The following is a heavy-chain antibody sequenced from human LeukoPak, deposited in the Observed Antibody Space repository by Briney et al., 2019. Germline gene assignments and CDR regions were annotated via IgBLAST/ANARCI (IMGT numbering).Heavy chain of an antibody. CDR2: IYTSGST. D-gene: IGHD3-22*01. CDR3: ARGGHFDSSEPDDAFDI. V-gene: IGHV4-4*07. Sequence: SETLSLTCTVSGDSISSYYWSWIRQPAGKGLEWIGRIYTSGSTNYNPSLKSRVTMSVDTSKNQFSLKLSSVTAADTAVYYCARGGHFDSSEPDDAFDIWGQGTMVTVSS. CDR1: GDSISSYY. J-gene: IGHJ3*02.